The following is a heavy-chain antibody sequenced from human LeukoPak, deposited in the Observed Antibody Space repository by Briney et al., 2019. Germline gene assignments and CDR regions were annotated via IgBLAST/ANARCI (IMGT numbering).Heavy chain of an antibody. V-gene: IGHV4-59*01. CDR2: IYYSGST. CDR3: ARVLNGIAAGGYYYYMDV. D-gene: IGHD6-13*01. J-gene: IGHJ6*03. Sequence: PSETLSLTCTVSGGSISSYYWSWIRQPPGKGLEWIGYIYYSGSTNYNPSLKSRVTISVDTSKNQFSLKLSSVTAADTAVYYCARVLNGIAAGGYYYYMDVWGKGTTVTVSS. CDR1: GGSISSYY.